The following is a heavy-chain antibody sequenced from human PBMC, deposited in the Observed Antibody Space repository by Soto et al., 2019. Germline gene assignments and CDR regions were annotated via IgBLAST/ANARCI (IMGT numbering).Heavy chain of an antibody. CDR2: ISSSSSTI. CDR1: GFTFSSYS. CDR3: ARGGTYSSSIHYMDV. D-gene: IGHD6-6*01. V-gene: IGHV3-48*01. Sequence: GGSLRLSCAASGFTFSSYSMNWVRQAPGKGLEWVSYISSSSSTIYYADSVKGRFTISRDNAKNSLYLQMNSLRAEDTAVYYCARGGTYSSSIHYMDVWGKGTTVTVSS. J-gene: IGHJ6*03.